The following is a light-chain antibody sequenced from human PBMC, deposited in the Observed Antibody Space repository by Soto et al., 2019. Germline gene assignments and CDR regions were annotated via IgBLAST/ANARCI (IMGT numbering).Light chain of an antibody. V-gene: IGKV3-20*01. CDR2: GAS. CDR1: QSVSSSY. J-gene: IGKJ1*01. CDR3: QQYGTSPPT. Sequence: EIVLTQSPGILSLSPGERATLSCRASQSVSSSYLAWYQQKPGQAPRLLIYGASSRATGIPDRFSGSGSGTDFTLTISRLEPEDFAVYNCQQYGTSPPTFGQGTKVDIK.